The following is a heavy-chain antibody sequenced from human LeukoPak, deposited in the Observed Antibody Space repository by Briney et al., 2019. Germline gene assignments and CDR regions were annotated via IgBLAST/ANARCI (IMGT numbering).Heavy chain of an antibody. CDR3: ARGRPAGGYCSSTSCSRGRSYGMDV. D-gene: IGHD2-2*01. Sequence: KPSETLSLTCAVYGGSFSGYYWSWIRQPPGKGLEWIGEINHSGSTNYNPSLKSRVTISVDTSKNQFSLKLSSVTAADAAVYYCARGRPAGGYCSSTSCSRGRSYGMDVWGQGTTVTVSS. J-gene: IGHJ6*02. CDR1: GGSFSGYY. CDR2: INHSGST. V-gene: IGHV4-34*01.